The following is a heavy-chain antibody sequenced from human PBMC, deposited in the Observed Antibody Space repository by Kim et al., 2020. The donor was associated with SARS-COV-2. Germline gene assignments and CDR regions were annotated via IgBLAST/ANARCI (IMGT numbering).Heavy chain of an antibody. Sequence: GGSLRLSCAASGFTFSSYGMHWVRQAPGKGLEWVAVIWYDGSNKYYADSVKGRFTISRDNSKNTLYLQMNSLRAEDTAVYYCARTPKYQLLRLDYWGQGTLVTVSS. CDR2: IWYDGSNK. V-gene: IGHV3-33*01. D-gene: IGHD2-2*01. CDR1: GFTFSSYG. J-gene: IGHJ4*02. CDR3: ARTPKYQLLRLDY.